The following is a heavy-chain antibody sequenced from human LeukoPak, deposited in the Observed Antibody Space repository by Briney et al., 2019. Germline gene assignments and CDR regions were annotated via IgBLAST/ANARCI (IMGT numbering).Heavy chain of an antibody. V-gene: IGHV4-4*07. Sequence: SETLSLTCTVSGDSISNYYWNWIRQLAGKGLEWIGRSSVSGSTNYNPSLKSRVTMSVDTSKKQFSLKLSSVTAADTAVYFCARDSGITATTAFAFDVWGQGTEVTVSS. CDR2: SSVSGST. CDR1: GDSISNYY. CDR3: ARDSGITATTAFAFDV. D-gene: IGHD1-20*01. J-gene: IGHJ3*01.